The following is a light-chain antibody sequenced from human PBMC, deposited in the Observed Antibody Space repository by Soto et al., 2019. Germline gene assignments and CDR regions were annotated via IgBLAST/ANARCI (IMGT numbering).Light chain of an antibody. CDR2: DAS. V-gene: IGKV3-11*02. Sequence: EIEVTQSPATLSLSPGERATLSCRTSQSVGSYLAWYQKKPGQAPRLLIYDASNRATGIPARFSGGGSGRDFTPTISSLGPEDLAVYYCQQRSNWPPLTFGGGTKVEI. CDR1: QSVGSY. CDR3: QQRSNWPPLT. J-gene: IGKJ4*01.